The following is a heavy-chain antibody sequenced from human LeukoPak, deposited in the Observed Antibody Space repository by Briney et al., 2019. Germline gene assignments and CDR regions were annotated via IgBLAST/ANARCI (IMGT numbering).Heavy chain of an antibody. Sequence: GGSLRLSCAASGFTFSSYSMNWVRQAPGKGLEWVSYISSSSTIYYADSVKGRFTISRDNAKNSLYLQMNSLRAEDTAVYYCARWKITYYYDSSGYWFDYWGQGTLVTVSS. J-gene: IGHJ4*02. D-gene: IGHD3-22*01. CDR1: GFTFSSYS. V-gene: IGHV3-48*01. CDR2: ISSSSTI. CDR3: ARWKITYYYDSSGYWFDY.